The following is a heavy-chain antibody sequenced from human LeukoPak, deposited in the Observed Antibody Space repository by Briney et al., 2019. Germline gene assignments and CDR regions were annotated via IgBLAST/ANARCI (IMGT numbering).Heavy chain of an antibody. CDR1: GGTFSSYA. D-gene: IGHD6-6*01. J-gene: IGHJ4*02. Sequence: ASVKVSCKASGGTFSSYAISWVRQAPGQGLEWMGWISAYNGNTNYAQKLQGRVTMTTDTSTSTAYMELRSLRSDDTAVYYCARDRSYSSSFPVDYWGQGTLVTVSS. CDR3: ARDRSYSSSFPVDY. CDR2: ISAYNGNT. V-gene: IGHV1-18*01.